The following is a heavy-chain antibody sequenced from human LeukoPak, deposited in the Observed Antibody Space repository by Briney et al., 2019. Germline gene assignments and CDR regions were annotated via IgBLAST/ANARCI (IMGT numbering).Heavy chain of an antibody. V-gene: IGHV3-23*01. Sequence: PGGSLRLSCAASGFTFSSYAMSWVRQAPGKGLEGFSAISGSGGSTYYADPVKGRFTISRYNSKNTLYLQMNSLRAEDTAVYYCAKYFGMGTTVTWGQGTLVTVSS. CDR3: AKYFGMGTTVT. CDR1: GFTFSSYA. D-gene: IGHD4-17*01. J-gene: IGHJ4*02. CDR2: ISGSGGST.